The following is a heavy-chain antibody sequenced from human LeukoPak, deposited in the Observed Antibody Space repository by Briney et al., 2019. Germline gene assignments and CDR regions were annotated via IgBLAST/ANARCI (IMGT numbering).Heavy chain of an antibody. CDR2: IYHSGST. CDR1: GGSISSGGYS. Sequence: ASETLSLTCAVSGGSISSGGYSWSWIRQPPGKGLEWIGYIYHSGSTYYNPSLKSRVTISVDRSKNQFSLKLSSVTAADTAVYYCARAPTYYYDTWGQGTLVTVSS. J-gene: IGHJ5*02. V-gene: IGHV4-30-2*01. CDR3: ARAPTYYYDT. D-gene: IGHD3-22*01.